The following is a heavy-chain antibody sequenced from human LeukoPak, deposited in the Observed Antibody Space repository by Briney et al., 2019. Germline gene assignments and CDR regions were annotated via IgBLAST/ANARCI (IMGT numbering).Heavy chain of an antibody. CDR1: GYTFTGYY. D-gene: IGHD6-6*01. V-gene: IGHV1-2*02. CDR3: ARARVAARHLDY. J-gene: IGHJ4*02. Sequence: ASVKVSCKASGYTFTGYYMHWVRQAPGQGLEWMGWINPNSGGTNYAQKFQGRVTMTRDTSISTAYMELSRLRSDDTAVYYCARARVAARHLDYWGQGTLVTVSS. CDR2: INPNSGGT.